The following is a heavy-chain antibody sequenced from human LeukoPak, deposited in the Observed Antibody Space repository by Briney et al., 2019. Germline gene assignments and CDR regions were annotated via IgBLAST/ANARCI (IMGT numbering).Heavy chain of an antibody. D-gene: IGHD6-6*01. CDR3: ARLIEYSSSIDY. CDR1: GGSFSGYN. V-gene: IGHV4-34*01. CDR2: INHSGST. J-gene: IGHJ4*02. Sequence: SETLSLTCAVYGGSFSGYNWSWIRQPPGKGLEWIGEINHSGSTNYNPSLKSRVTISVDTSKNQFSLTLSSVTAADMAVYYCARLIEYSSSIDYWGQGTLVTVSS.